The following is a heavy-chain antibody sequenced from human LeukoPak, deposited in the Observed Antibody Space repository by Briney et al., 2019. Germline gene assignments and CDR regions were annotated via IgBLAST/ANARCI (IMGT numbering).Heavy chain of an antibody. Sequence: SQTLSLTCAVYGGSFSGYYWSWIRQPPGKGLEWIGEINHSGSTNYNPSLKSRVTISVDTSKNQFSLKLSSVTAADTAVYYCASSPVGATDYWGQGTLVTVSS. CDR1: GGSFSGYY. J-gene: IGHJ4*02. V-gene: IGHV4-34*01. CDR3: ASSPVGATDY. CDR2: INHSGST. D-gene: IGHD1-26*01.